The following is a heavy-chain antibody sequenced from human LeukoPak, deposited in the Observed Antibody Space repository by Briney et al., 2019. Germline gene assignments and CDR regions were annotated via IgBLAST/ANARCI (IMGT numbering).Heavy chain of an antibody. J-gene: IGHJ4*02. CDR2: INHSGST. CDR1: GGSFSGYY. D-gene: IGHD3-10*01. V-gene: IGHV4-34*01. Sequence: PSETLSLTCAVYGGSFSGYYWSWIRQPPGKGLEWIGEINHSGSTNYNPSLKSRVTISVDTSKNQFSLKRSSVTAADTAVYYCARGRITMVRGVRTFDYWGQGTLVTVSS. CDR3: ARGRITMVRGVRTFDY.